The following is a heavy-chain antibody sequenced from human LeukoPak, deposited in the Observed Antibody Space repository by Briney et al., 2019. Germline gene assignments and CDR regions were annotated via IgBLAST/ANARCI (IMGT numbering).Heavy chain of an antibody. CDR1: GFTFSSYG. J-gene: IGHJ5*02. V-gene: IGHV3-23*01. D-gene: IGHD3-10*01. Sequence: PGGSLTLSCAASGFTFSSYGMSWVRLAPGKGLEWVSAISGSGGSTYYADSVKGRFTISRDNSKNTLYLQMNSLRAEDTAVYYCAKCPVATMVRGVIPVFDPWGQGTPVTVSS. CDR2: ISGSGGST. CDR3: AKCPVATMVRGVIPVFDP.